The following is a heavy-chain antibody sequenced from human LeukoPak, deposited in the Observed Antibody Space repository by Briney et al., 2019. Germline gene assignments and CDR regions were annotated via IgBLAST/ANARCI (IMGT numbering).Heavy chain of an antibody. CDR1: GFTFSSYG. V-gene: IGHV3-30*19. CDR3: ARGTAMGDEKYFDY. J-gene: IGHJ4*02. D-gene: IGHD3-16*01. Sequence: GGSLRLSCAASGFTFSSYGMHWVRQAPGKGLEWVAVISYDGSNKYNADSVKGRFTISRDNSKNTLYLQMNSLRTEDTAVYYCARGTAMGDEKYFDYWGQGTLVTVSS. CDR2: ISYDGSNK.